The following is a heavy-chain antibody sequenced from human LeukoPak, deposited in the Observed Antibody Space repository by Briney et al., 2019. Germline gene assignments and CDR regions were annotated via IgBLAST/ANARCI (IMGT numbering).Heavy chain of an antibody. CDR1: GFTFSSYA. CDR3: ARDLIVGATGLDY. V-gene: IGHV3-30-3*01. CDR2: ISYDGSNK. J-gene: IGHJ4*02. D-gene: IGHD1-26*01. Sequence: GTLRLSCAASGFTFSSYAMHWVRQAPGKGLERVAVISYDGSNKYYADSVKGRFTISRDNSKNTLYLQMNSLRAEDTAVYYCARDLIVGATGLDYWGQGTLVTVSS.